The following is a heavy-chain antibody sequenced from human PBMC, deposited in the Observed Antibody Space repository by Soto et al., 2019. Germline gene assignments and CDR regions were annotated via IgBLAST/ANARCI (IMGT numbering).Heavy chain of an antibody. CDR1: GGSISSYY. D-gene: IGHD4-4*01. CDR2: IYYSGST. CDR3: ARAGDSNYVGLNYYYYYGMDV. Sequence: SETLSLTCTVSGGSISSYYWSWIRQPPGKGLEWIGYIYYSGSTNYNPSLKSRVTISVDTSKNQFSLKLSSVTAADTAVYYCARAGDSNYVGLNYYYYYGMDVWGQGTTVTVSS. V-gene: IGHV4-59*01. J-gene: IGHJ6*02.